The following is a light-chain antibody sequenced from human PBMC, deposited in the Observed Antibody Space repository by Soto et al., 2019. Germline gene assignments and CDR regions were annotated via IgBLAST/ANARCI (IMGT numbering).Light chain of an antibody. Sequence: DIQMTQSPSSLSASVGDRVTITCQASHDITSYLNWYQHKPGKAPKLLIYDASSLEAGVPSRFSGSGSGTDFTFTISSLQPDDVATYYCQKCDYLPIFGPGTTVDFK. CDR1: HDITSY. V-gene: IGKV1-33*01. J-gene: IGKJ3*01. CDR2: DAS. CDR3: QKCDYLPI.